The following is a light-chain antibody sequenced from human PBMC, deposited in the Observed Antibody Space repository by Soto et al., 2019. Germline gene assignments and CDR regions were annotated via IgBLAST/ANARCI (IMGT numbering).Light chain of an antibody. CDR1: QGITSR. J-gene: IGKJ5*01. CDR3: QQVDSYPRT. Sequence: DIQLTQSPSFLSASVGDRVTNTCRASQGITSRLAWYQQKPGRAPNLLIYAASTLQSGVPSRFSGSGSGTEFTLTISSLQPEDFATYYCQQVDSYPRTFGQGTPLQIK. V-gene: IGKV1-9*01. CDR2: AAS.